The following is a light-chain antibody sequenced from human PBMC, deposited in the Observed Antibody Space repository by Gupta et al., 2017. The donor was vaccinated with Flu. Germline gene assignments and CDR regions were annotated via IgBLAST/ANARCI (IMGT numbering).Light chain of an antibody. CDR2: EVS. CDR1: SSDIGSYNR. J-gene: IGLJ1*01. V-gene: IGLV2-18*02. Sequence: QSALTQPPSVSGSPGQSVTISCPGTSSDIGSYNRVSWYHQPPGTAPKLMIDEVSNRPSGVPNRFSGSKSGNTASLTISGLQAEDEADYYCSSYTSSSTYVFGTGTKVTVL. CDR3: SSYTSSSTYV.